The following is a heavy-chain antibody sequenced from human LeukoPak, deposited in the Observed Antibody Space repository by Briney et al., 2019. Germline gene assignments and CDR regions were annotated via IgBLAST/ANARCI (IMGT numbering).Heavy chain of an antibody. J-gene: IGHJ4*02. V-gene: IGHV4-39*01. CDR2: IYYSGST. CDR3: ALRMGYDRGISPTGFDY. CDR1: GGSISSSSYY. D-gene: IGHD5-12*01. Sequence: SETLSLTCTVSGGSISSSSYYWGWIRQPPGKGLERIGSIYYSGSTYYNSSLKSRVTISVDTSKNQFSLKLSSVTAADTAVYYCALRMGYDRGISPTGFDYWGQGTLVTVSS.